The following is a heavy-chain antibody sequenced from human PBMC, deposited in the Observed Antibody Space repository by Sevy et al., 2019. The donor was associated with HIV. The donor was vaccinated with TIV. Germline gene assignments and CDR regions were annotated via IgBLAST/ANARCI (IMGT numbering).Heavy chain of an antibody. CDR2: IYSGGST. CDR3: ARVKWDSYGFNYYYGMDV. V-gene: IGHV3-53*01. CDR1: GFTVSSNY. Sequence: GGSLRLSCAASGFTVSSNYMSWVRQAPGKGLEWVSVIYSGGSTYYADSVKGRFTISRDNSKNTLHLQMNSLRAEDTAVYYCARVKWDSYGFNYYYGMDVWGQGTTVTVSS. J-gene: IGHJ6*02. D-gene: IGHD5-18*01.